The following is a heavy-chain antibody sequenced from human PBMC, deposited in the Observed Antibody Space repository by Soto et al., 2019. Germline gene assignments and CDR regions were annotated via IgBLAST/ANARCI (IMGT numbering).Heavy chain of an antibody. CDR1: GYTFTGYY. J-gene: IGHJ5*02. D-gene: IGHD5-18*01. CDR2: INPNSGGT. Sequence: GASVKVSCKASGYTFTGYYMHWLRQAPGQGLEWMGWINPNSGGTNYAQKFQGRVTMTRDTSISTAYMELSRLRSDDTAVYYCARVSTLGYSYGYRYFDPWGQGTLVTVSS. V-gene: IGHV1-2*02. CDR3: ARVSTLGYSYGYRYFDP.